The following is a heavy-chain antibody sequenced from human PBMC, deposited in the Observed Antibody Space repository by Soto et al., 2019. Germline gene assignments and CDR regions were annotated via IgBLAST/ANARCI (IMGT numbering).Heavy chain of an antibody. Sequence: ASVKVSCKASGYTFANYGISWVRQAPGQGLEWMGWISAYNGNTKYAQKLQGRVTMTTDTSTSTAYMGLRSLRSDDTAVYYFARDLYDILTGYVYNWFDPWGQGTLLTVSS. CDR2: ISAYNGNT. J-gene: IGHJ5*02. V-gene: IGHV1-18*01. CDR3: ARDLYDILTGYVYNWFDP. CDR1: GYTFANYG. D-gene: IGHD3-9*01.